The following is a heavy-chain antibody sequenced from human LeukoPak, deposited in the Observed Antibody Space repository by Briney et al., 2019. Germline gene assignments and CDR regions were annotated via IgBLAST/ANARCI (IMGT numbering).Heavy chain of an antibody. CDR1: RFTFSSYG. J-gene: IGHJ4*02. V-gene: IGHV3-48*02. Sequence: GGSLRLSCAASRFTFSSYGMNWVRQAPGKGLEWVSYISTSSNRIDYADSVKGRFTMSRDNAKNLLYLQMNSLRDEDTAMYYCARVSAPGTSGWYFGYWGQGTLVTVSS. CDR2: ISTSSNRI. D-gene: IGHD6-19*01. CDR3: ARVSAPGTSGWYFGY.